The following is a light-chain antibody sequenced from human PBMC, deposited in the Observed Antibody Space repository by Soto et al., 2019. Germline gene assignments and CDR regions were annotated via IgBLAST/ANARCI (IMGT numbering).Light chain of an antibody. Sequence: DIQMTQSPSSLSASVGDRVTITCRASRSIANYLNWYQQRPGKAPKLLIFAASASGLQSGVPSRFSGSGSGTDFTLTINNLQPEDFATYYCQQSYITPFTFGPGTKVDIK. CDR3: QQSYITPFT. CDR2: AASAS. V-gene: IGKV1-39*01. J-gene: IGKJ3*01. CDR1: RSIANY.